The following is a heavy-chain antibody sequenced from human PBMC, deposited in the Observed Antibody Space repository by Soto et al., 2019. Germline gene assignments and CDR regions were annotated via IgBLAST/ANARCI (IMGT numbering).Heavy chain of an antibody. CDR3: TRDDVYCDGGGCYGVPMDV. CDR2: IQSGGST. Sequence: GGSLRLSCGGSGFSFNPYVIAWMRQAPGQDLEWVSLIQSGGSTYYAGSVEGRFTISRDNSENMLFLQMNSLRVEDTAMYYCTRDDVYCDGGGCYGVPMDVWGKGTTVTVSS. CDR1: GFSFNPYV. J-gene: IGHJ6*03. V-gene: IGHV3-66*01. D-gene: IGHD2-15*01.